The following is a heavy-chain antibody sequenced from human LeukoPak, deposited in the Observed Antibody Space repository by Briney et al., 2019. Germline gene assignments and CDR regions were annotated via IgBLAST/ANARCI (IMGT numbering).Heavy chain of an antibody. V-gene: IGHV1-18*01. CDR3: ARGEQWLAALGTDF. Sequence: GASVKVSCKASGSTFTIYGISLVRQPPGQGLERMGWISAYNGNTNYAQKLQGRVTMTTDTSTSTAYMELRSLRSDDTVVYYCARGEQWLAALGTDFWGQGTLVTVSS. CDR1: GSTFTIYG. D-gene: IGHD6-19*01. CDR2: ISAYNGNT. J-gene: IGHJ4*02.